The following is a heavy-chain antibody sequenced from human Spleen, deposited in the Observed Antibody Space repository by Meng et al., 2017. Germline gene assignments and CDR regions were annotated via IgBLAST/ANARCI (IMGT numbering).Heavy chain of an antibody. CDR1: GGSFSDYY. CDR3: ARGPTTMAHDFDY. Sequence: LQHWGAGRLKPSETLSLPCVVSGGSFSDYYWSWIRQPPGKGLEWIGEINHSGSTNYNPSLESRATISVDTSQNNLSLKLSSVTAADSAVYYCARGPTTMAHDFDYWGQGTLVTVSS. V-gene: IGHV4-34*01. J-gene: IGHJ4*02. D-gene: IGHD4-11*01. CDR2: INHSGST.